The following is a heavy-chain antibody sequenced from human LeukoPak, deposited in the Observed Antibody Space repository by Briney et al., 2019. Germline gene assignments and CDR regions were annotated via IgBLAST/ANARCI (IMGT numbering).Heavy chain of an antibody. Sequence: GESLKISCKGSGYSFTTYWIGWVRQMPGKGLEWMGIIYPADSDTRYSPSFQGQVTISADKSISTAYLQWSSLKASDTAIYYCARRAKMNGYNYDYFDYWGQGTLVTVSS. CDR3: ARRAKMNGYNYDYFDY. J-gene: IGHJ4*02. CDR2: IYPADSDT. CDR1: GYSFTTYW. V-gene: IGHV5-51*01. D-gene: IGHD5-24*01.